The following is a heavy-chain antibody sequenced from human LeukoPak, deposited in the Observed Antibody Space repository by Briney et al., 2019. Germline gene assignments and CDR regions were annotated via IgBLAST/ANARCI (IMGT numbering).Heavy chain of an antibody. J-gene: IGHJ4*02. CDR1: GDSISSRSYS. CDR2: VYYSGTT. D-gene: IGHD3-10*01. Sequence: SETLSLTCTVSGDSISSRSYSWGWIRQPPGKGLEWIGSVYYSGTTYYNPSLKSRVTISGDTSKNQFSLRLTSVSAADTAVYYCARQPKYYYGLGTSASDFWGQGTLVTVSS. CDR3: ARQPKYYYGLGTSASDF. V-gene: IGHV4-39*01.